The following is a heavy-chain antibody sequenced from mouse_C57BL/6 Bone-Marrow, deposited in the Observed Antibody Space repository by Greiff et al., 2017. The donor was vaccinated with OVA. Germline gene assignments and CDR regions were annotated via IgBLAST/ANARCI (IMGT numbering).Heavy chain of an antibody. Sequence: VQLQQSGAELVRPGASVKLSCTASGFNIKDDYMHWVKQRPEQGLEWIGWIDPENGDTEYASKFQGKATITADTSSNTAYLQLSSLTSEDTAVYYCTTYCYGSSLAWFAYWGQGTLVTVSA. CDR3: TTYCYGSSLAWFAY. D-gene: IGHD1-1*01. J-gene: IGHJ3*01. CDR2: IDPENGDT. CDR1: GFNIKDDY. V-gene: IGHV14-4*01.